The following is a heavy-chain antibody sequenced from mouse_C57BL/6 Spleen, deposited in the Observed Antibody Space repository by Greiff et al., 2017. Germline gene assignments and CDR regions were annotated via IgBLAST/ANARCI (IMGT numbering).Heavy chain of an antibody. Sequence: EVKLEESGEGLVKPGGSLKLSCAASGFTFSSYAMSWVRQTPEKRLEWVAYISSGGDYIYYADTVKGRFTISRDNARNTLYLQMSSLKSEDTAMYYCTRESVTTGFDYWGQGTTLTVSS. D-gene: IGHD2-12*01. V-gene: IGHV5-9-1*02. CDR2: ISSGGDYI. CDR1: GFTFSSYA. J-gene: IGHJ2*01. CDR3: TRESVTTGFDY.